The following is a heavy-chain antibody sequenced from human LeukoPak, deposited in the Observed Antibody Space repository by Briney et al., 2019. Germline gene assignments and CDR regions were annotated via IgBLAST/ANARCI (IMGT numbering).Heavy chain of an antibody. Sequence: ASVKVSCKASGYSFASNYIHWVRQAPGQGLEWMGMIYPRDGSTSYAQKFQGRVTVTRDASTSTVHMELSGLRSEDTAVYYCARDQEAFDYWGQGTLVTVSS. CDR1: GYSFASNY. V-gene: IGHV1-46*01. CDR2: IYPRDGST. J-gene: IGHJ4*02. CDR3: ARDQEAFDY.